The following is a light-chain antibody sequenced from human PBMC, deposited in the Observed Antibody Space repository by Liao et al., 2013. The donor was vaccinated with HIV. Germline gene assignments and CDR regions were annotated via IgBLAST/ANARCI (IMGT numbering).Light chain of an antibody. CDR1: TLPSQY. V-gene: IGLV3-25*03. CDR2: KDN. Sequence: SYELTQPPSVSVSPGQTARITCSGDTLPSQYAFWYQQKSGQAPLVVIYKDNERPSGIPERFSGSTSGTTVTLTIRGVQADDEGDYYCQSADSDGTYVFGTGTKVTVL. CDR3: QSADSDGTYV. J-gene: IGLJ1*01.